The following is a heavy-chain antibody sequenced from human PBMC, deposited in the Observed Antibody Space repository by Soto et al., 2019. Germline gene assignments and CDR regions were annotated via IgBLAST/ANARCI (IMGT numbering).Heavy chain of an antibody. J-gene: IGHJ4*02. V-gene: IGHV4-34*01. Sequence: SETLSLTCAVYGGSFSGYYWSWIRQPPGKGLEWIGEINHSGSTNYNPSLKSRVTISVDTSKNQFSLKLSSVTAADTAVYYCARSPIVRSGYSTIFDYWGQGTLVTVSS. CDR2: INHSGST. D-gene: IGHD3-22*01. CDR3: ARSPIVRSGYSTIFDY. CDR1: GGSFSGYY.